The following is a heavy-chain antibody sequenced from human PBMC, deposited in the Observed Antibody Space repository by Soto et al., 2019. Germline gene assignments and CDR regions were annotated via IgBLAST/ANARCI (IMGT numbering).Heavy chain of an antibody. V-gene: IGHV1-69*13. J-gene: IGHJ4*02. CDR2: ILPVSAPP. CDR3: ATDSNYDVSNSF. CDR1: GGTLNNYA. Sequence: SVKVSCKASGGTLNNYATNWVRQAPGQGLEWMGGILPVSAPPDYAQKFQGRVSITADHSTSTVYMELSRLKSDDTAVYFCATDSNYDVSNSFWGQGTLVTVSS. D-gene: IGHD3-3*01.